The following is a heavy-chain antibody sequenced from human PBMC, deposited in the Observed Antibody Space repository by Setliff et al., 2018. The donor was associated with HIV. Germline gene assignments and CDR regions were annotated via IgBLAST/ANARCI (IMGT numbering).Heavy chain of an antibody. D-gene: IGHD3-22*01. J-gene: IGHJ5*02. CDR1: GFTFSRYS. V-gene: IGHV3-21*01. CDR3: ARDRASSGYYARFDH. Sequence: GESLKISCAASGFTFSRYSMNWVRQAPGKGLEWVSSISSTSSYIYYGDSLKGRFTVSRDNAKNSLFLQMNSLRAEDTAVYYCARDRASSGYYARFDHWGQGTLVTVSS. CDR2: ISSTSSYI.